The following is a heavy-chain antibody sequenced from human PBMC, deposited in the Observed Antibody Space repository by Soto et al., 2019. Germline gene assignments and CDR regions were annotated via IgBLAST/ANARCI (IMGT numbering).Heavy chain of an antibody. CDR1: GGSFSGYY. CDR2: INHSGST. Sequence: PSETLSLACAVYGGSFSGYYWSWIRQPPGKGLEWIGEINHSGSTNYNPSLKSRVTISVDKSKNQFSLKLSSVTAADTAVYYCARASHSYGHGDYWGQGTLVAVS. CDR3: ARASHSYGHGDY. V-gene: IGHV4-34*01. J-gene: IGHJ4*02. D-gene: IGHD5-18*01.